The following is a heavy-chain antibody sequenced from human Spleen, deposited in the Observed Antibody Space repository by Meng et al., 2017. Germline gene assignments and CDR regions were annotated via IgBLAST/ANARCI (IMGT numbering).Heavy chain of an antibody. CDR1: GGSFSGYY. CDR3: AVAGGGSYSDY. CDR2: INHSGST. V-gene: IGHV4-34*01. Sequence: VQLKQWGAGLLKPSETLSLTCAVYGGSFSGYYWSWIRQPPGKGLEWIGEINHSGSTNYNPSLKSRVTISVDTSKNQFSLKLSSVTAADTAVYYCAVAGGGSYSDYWGQGTLVTVSS. J-gene: IGHJ4*02. D-gene: IGHD3-16*01.